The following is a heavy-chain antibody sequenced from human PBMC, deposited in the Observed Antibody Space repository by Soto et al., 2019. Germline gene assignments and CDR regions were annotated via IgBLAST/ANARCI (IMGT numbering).Heavy chain of an antibody. V-gene: IGHV3-23*01. CDR1: GFTFSSYA. J-gene: IGHJ6*02. D-gene: IGHD2-21*02. Sequence: GGSLRLSCAASGFTFSSYAMSWVRQAPGKGLEWVSAISGSGGSTYYADSVKGRFTISRDNSKNTLYLQMNSLRAEDTAVYYCAKALTYCGGDCYSGYYYGMDVWGQGTTVTVSS. CDR3: AKALTYCGGDCYSGYYYGMDV. CDR2: ISGSGGST.